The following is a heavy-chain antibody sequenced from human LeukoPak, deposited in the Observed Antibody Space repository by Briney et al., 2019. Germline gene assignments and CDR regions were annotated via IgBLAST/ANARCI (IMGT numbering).Heavy chain of an antibody. CDR2: MTQDGGGK. D-gene: IGHD3-10*01. J-gene: IGHJ4*02. Sequence: PGGALRLSCAASGCTDSRYWMSWVRQARGKGLEGVAMMTQDGGGKYYVDSVKGRFTISGDNAKNSLYLQMNSLRAEDTAVYYCARGGGDSWGQGTLVPVSS. CDR1: GCTDSRYW. CDR3: ARGGGDS. V-gene: IGHV3-7*01.